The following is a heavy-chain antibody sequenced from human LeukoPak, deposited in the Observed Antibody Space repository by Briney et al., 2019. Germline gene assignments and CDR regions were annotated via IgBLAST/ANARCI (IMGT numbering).Heavy chain of an antibody. CDR1: GSRFPTSS. D-gene: IGHD5-12*01. J-gene: IGHJ6*02. CDR2: IYPGDSDT. V-gene: IGHV5-51*01. Sequence: GAPLKISSKISGSRFPTSSIGWVRQIPGKGLEWMGFIYPGDSDTRYSPSFQGQVTISAAKSITTASRQWNSLQASDTAMYYCARGYSRYYYYYGMDVWGQGTAVTVSS. CDR3: ARGYSRYYYYYGMDV.